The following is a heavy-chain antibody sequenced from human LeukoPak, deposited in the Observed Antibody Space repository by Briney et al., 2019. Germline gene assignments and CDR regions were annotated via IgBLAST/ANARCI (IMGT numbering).Heavy chain of an antibody. V-gene: IGHV3-48*02. D-gene: IGHD6-13*01. Sequence: GGSLRLSCAASGFTFSSYRMNWVRQAPGKGLEWVSYISSSSSTIYYADSVKVRFTISRDNAKNSLYLQMNSLRDEDTAVYYCARDKWGAAAGTFDIWGQGTMVTVSS. J-gene: IGHJ3*02. CDR3: ARDKWGAAAGTFDI. CDR2: ISSSSSTI. CDR1: GFTFSSYR.